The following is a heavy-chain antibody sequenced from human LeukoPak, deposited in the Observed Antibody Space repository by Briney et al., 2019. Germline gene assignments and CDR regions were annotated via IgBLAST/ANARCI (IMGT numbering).Heavy chain of an antibody. CDR1: GFTMSSYG. Sequence: GRSLRLSCAASGFTMSSYGMHWVRQAPGKGLEWVAVIWHDGSNKFYADSVKGRFTISRDNPKDTLYLQMNILTAEDTAVYYCARGGDEYSSSPQDYWGLGTLVTVSS. CDR3: ARGGDEYSSSPQDY. CDR2: IWHDGSNK. D-gene: IGHD6-6*01. J-gene: IGHJ4*02. V-gene: IGHV3-33*01.